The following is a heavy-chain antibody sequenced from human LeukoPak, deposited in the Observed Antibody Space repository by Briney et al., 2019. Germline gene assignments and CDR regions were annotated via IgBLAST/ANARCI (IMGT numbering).Heavy chain of an antibody. V-gene: IGHV4-31*03. J-gene: IGHJ4*02. D-gene: IGHD5-12*01. CDR2: IYYSRST. Sequence: TSETLSLTCTVSGGSISSGGYYWSWIRQHPGKGLEWIGYIYYSRSTYYNPSLKSRVTISVDTSKNQFSLKLSSVTAADTAVYYCARLRWLQFRYFDYWGQGTLVTVSS. CDR1: GGSISSGGYY. CDR3: ARLRWLQFRYFDY.